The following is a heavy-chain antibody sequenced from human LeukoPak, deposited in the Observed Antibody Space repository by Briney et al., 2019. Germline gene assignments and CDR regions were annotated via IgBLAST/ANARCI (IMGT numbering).Heavy chain of an antibody. V-gene: IGHV4-4*07. CDR3: ARTPRLYNPKSWKSYWYFDL. Sequence: SETLSLTCTVSGGSISSYYWSWIRQPAGKGLEWIGRIYTSGSTNYNPSLKSRVTMSVDTSKNQFSLKLSSVTAADTAVYYCARTPRLYNPKSWKSYWYFDLWGRGALVTVSS. CDR2: IYTSGST. D-gene: IGHD5-24*01. J-gene: IGHJ2*01. CDR1: GGSISSYY.